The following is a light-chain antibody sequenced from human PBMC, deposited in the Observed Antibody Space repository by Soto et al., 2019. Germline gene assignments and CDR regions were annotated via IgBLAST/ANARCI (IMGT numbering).Light chain of an antibody. CDR2: AAS. Sequence: DIQMTQSPSSLSASVGDRVTITCRASQGIGNYLAWYQQKPGKVPKLLIYAASRLQSGVPSRFSGSGSVTDFTLTISSLQPEDIASYYCQNYNSAPRTFGPGTKVDIK. CDR1: QGIGNY. J-gene: IGKJ3*01. CDR3: QNYNSAPRT. V-gene: IGKV1-27*01.